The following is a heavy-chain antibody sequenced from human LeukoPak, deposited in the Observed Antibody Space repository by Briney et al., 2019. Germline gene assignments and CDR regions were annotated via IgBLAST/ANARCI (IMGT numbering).Heavy chain of an antibody. J-gene: IGHJ6*03. CDR3: ARQGRPPVPYYYYYYMDV. D-gene: IGHD3-10*02. Sequence: SETLSLTCTVSGGSISSYYWSWIRQPPGKGLEWIGYIYTSGSTNYNPSLKSRVTISVDTSKNQFSLKLSSVTAADTAVYYCARQGRPPVPYYYYYYMDVWGKGTTVTVSS. CDR1: GGSISSYY. V-gene: IGHV4-4*09. CDR2: IYTSGST.